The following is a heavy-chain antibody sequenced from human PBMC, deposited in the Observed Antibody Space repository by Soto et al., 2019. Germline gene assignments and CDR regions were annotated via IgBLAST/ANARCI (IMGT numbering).Heavy chain of an antibody. CDR1: GFSLSTSGAA. CDR3: AHLATMTIFGLIIDHGIWFDP. J-gene: IGHJ5*02. V-gene: IGHV2-5*02. Sequence: QINLIESGPTLVKPTQTLTLTCTFSGFSLSTSGAAVGWVRQPPGRALEWLALIYWDGDKRYNASLGNRLTITKDTSMNQVVLTLTNVDPADTATYYCAHLATMTIFGLIIDHGIWFDPWGQGTRVIVSS. D-gene: IGHD3-3*01. CDR2: IYWDGDK.